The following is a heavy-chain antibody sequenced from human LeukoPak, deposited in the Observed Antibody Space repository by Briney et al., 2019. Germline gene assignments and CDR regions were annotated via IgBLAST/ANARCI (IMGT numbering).Heavy chain of an antibody. Sequence: ASVKVSCKASGYTFTSYGISWVRQAPGQGLEWMGWISAYNGNTNYAQKLQGRVTMTTDTSTSTAYMELRSLRSDDTAVYYCARVAGTRYSAWGWPPYYYFDYWGQGTLVTVSS. CDR1: GYTFTSYG. CDR2: ISAYNGNT. J-gene: IGHJ4*02. D-gene: IGHD6-19*01. CDR3: ARVAGTRYSAWGWPPYYYFDY. V-gene: IGHV1-18*01.